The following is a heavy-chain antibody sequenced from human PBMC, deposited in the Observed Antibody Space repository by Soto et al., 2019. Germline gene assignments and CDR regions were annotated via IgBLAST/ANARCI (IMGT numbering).Heavy chain of an antibody. D-gene: IGHD5-12*01. CDR3: ASKPPPHIAWGLDY. CDR1: GGTFSSYA. Sequence: QVQLVQSGAEVKKPGSSVKVSCKASGGTFSSYAISWARQAPGQGLEWMGGIIPIFGTANYAQKCQGRVTITADESTSTAYMELSSLRSEDTAVYYCASKPPPHIAWGLDYWGQGTLVTVSS. V-gene: IGHV1-69*01. CDR2: IIPIFGTA. J-gene: IGHJ4*02.